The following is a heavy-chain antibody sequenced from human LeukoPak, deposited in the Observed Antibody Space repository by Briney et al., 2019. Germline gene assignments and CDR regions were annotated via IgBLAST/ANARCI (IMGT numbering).Heavy chain of an antibody. CDR2: IYTSGST. D-gene: IGHD3-22*01. CDR3: ARNYYDRNGYPTDSFEI. J-gene: IGHJ3*02. Sequence: SETLSLTCTVSGGSISSYYWSWIRQPAGKGLEWIGRIYTSGSTNYNPSLKSRVTMSVDTSKNQFSLKLSSVTAADTAVYYCARNYYDRNGYPTDSFEIWGQGTMVTVSS. V-gene: IGHV4-4*07. CDR1: GGSISSYY.